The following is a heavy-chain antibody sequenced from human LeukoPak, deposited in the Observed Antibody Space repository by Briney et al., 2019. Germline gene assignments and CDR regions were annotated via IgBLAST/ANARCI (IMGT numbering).Heavy chain of an antibody. CDR3: ARGYGDNSGAFDI. J-gene: IGHJ3*02. V-gene: IGHV4-59*08. Sequence: SETLSLTCTVSDDSITNYYWSWIRQPPGKGLEWIGYIFYSGTTYYNPSLKSRVTMSLDTSRSQFSLRLKSLTAADTAVYFCARGYGDNSGAFDIWGQGTLVTVSS. D-gene: IGHD4-23*01. CDR1: DDSITNYY. CDR2: IFYSGTT.